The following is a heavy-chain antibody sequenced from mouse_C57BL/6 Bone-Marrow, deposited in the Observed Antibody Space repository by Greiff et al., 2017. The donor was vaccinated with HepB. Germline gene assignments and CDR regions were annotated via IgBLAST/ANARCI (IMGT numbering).Heavy chain of an antibody. Sequence: QVQLKQSGAELVKPGASVKLSCKASGYTFTSYWMHWVKQRPGQGLEWIGMIHPNSGSTNYNEKFKSKATMTVDKSSSTAYMQLSSLTSEDSAVYYCARWGTTVVAWDYFDYWGQGTTLTVSS. CDR1: GYTFTSYW. V-gene: IGHV1-64*01. D-gene: IGHD1-1*01. J-gene: IGHJ2*01. CDR2: IHPNSGST. CDR3: ARWGTTVVAWDYFDY.